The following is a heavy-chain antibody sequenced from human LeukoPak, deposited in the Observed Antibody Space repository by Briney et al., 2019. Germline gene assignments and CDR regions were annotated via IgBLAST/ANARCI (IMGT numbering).Heavy chain of an antibody. CDR3: AKDLVRAYRFDAFDI. V-gene: IGHV3-23*01. CDR1: GFTFSSYA. CDR2: ISGSGGST. Sequence: HPGGSLRLSCAASGFTFSSYAMSWVRKPPGRGRKWVSVISGSGGSTYYADSVKRRFTISRDNSKNTLYLQMNSLRAEDTAVYYCAKDLVRAYRFDAFDIWGQGTMVTVSS. D-gene: IGHD2-21*01. J-gene: IGHJ3*02.